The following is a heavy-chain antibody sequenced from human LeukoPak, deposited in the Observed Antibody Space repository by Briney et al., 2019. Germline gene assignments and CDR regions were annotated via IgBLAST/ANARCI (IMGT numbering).Heavy chain of an antibody. D-gene: IGHD5-18*01. CDR1: GGSISSGSYY. CDR3: AREAGYSYGRYYYYYMDV. V-gene: IGHV4-61*02. CDR2: IYTSGST. J-gene: IGHJ6*03. Sequence: PSETLSLTCTVSGGSISSGSYYWSWIRQPAGKGLEWIGRIYTSGSTNYNPSLKSRVTISVDTSKNQFSLKLSSVTAADTAVYYCAREAGYSYGRYYYYYMDVWGKGTTVTISS.